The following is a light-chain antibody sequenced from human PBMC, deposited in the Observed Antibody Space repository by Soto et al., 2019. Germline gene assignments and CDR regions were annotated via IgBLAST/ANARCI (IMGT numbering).Light chain of an antibody. Sequence: QSVLTQPASVSGSPGQSITISCTGTSRDVGGYNYVSWYQQYPGKAPKLMIYGVTNRPSGVSNRFSGSKTGNTASLTISGLQAEDEAYYYCFSHRSGDSQVFGTGTKVTVL. V-gene: IGLV2-14*01. CDR1: SRDVGGYNY. CDR2: GVT. J-gene: IGLJ1*01. CDR3: FSHRSGDSQV.